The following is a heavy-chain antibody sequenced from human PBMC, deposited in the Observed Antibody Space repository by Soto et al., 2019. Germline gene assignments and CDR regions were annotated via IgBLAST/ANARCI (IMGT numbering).Heavy chain of an antibody. CDR2: FDPEDGET. Sequence: ASVKVSCKVSGYTLTELSMHWVRQAPGKGLEWMGGFDPEDGETIYAQKFQGRVTMTEDTSTDTAYMELSSLRSEDTAVYYCATGDSWVVIVVGPGFLYSCQGTLVSVS. CDR1: GYTLTELS. CDR3: ATGDSWVVIVVGPGFLY. D-gene: IGHD2-2*01. V-gene: IGHV1-24*01. J-gene: IGHJ4*02.